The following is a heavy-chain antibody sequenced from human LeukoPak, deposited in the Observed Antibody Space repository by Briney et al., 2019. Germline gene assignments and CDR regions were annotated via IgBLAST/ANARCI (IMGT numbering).Heavy chain of an antibody. V-gene: IGHV3-30*04. CDR3: VRVGTSFDI. CDR2: ISYDGSNK. Sequence: GRSLRLSCAASGFTFSSYAMHWVRQAPGKGLEWVAVISYDGSNKYYADSVKGRFTISRDNAKNSLYLQMNSLRVEDTAVYYCVRVGTSFDIWGQGTMVTVSS. J-gene: IGHJ3*02. CDR1: GFTFSSYA. D-gene: IGHD7-27*01.